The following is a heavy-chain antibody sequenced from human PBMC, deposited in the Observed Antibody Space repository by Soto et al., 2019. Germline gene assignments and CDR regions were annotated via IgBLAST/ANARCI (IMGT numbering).Heavy chain of an antibody. V-gene: IGHV3-23*01. D-gene: IGHD3-22*01. CDR3: AKDGPGYYDSSGYHDY. J-gene: IGHJ4*02. Sequence: EVQLLESGGGLVQPGGSLRLSCAASGFTFSSYAMSWVRQAPGKGLEWVSAISGSGGRTYYADSVKGRFTISRDNSKHTLYLQMNSLRAEDTAVYYCAKDGPGYYDSSGYHDYWGQGTLVTVSS. CDR2: ISGSGGRT. CDR1: GFTFSSYA.